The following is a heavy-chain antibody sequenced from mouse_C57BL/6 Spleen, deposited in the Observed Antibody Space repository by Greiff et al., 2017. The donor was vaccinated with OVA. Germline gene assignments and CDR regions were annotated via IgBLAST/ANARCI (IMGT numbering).Heavy chain of an antibody. J-gene: IGHJ2*01. D-gene: IGHD1-1*01. CDR1: GYAFSSSW. V-gene: IGHV1-82*01. Sequence: VQLQQSGPELVKPGASVKISCKASGYAFSSSWMNWVKQRPGKGLEWIGRIYPGDGDTNYNGKFKGKATLTADKSSSTAYMQLSSLTSEDSAVYFCARSLITTVVATDYWGKGTTLTVSS. CDR2: IYPGDGDT. CDR3: ARSLITTVVATDY.